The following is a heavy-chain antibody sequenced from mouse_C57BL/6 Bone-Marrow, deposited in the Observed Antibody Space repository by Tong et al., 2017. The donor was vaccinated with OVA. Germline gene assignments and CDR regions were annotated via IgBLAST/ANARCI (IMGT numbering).Heavy chain of an antibody. J-gene: IGHJ1*03. CDR2: IDPENGDT. V-gene: IGHV14-4*01. D-gene: IGHD1-1*01. Sequence: EVQLQESGAELVRPGASVKLSCTASGFNIKDDYMHWVKQRPEQGLEWIGWIDPENGDTEYASKFQGKATITADTSSNTAYLQLSSLTSEDTAVYYCTTGTVGKVWGTGTTVTVSS. CDR3: TTGTVGKV. CDR1: GFNIKDDY.